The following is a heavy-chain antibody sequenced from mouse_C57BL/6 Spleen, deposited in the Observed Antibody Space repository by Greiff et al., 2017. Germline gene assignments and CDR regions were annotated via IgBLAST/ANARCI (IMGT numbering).Heavy chain of an antibody. Sequence: EVQLVESGGGLVKPGGSLKLSCAASGFTFSDYGMHWVRQAPEKGLEWVAYISSGSSTLYYADTVQGRFTISRDNAKNTLFLQMTSLRSEDTAMYYCARDTTVYFDYWGQGTTLTVSS. CDR3: ARDTTVYFDY. J-gene: IGHJ2*01. CDR1: GFTFSDYG. D-gene: IGHD1-1*01. V-gene: IGHV5-17*01. CDR2: ISSGSSTL.